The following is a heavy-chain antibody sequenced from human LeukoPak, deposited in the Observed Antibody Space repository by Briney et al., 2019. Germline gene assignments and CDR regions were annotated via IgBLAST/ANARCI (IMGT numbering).Heavy chain of an antibody. J-gene: IGHJ6*02. V-gene: IGHV3-66*01. Sequence: GGSLRLSCAASGFTVSSNYMSWVRQAPGKGLEWVSVIYSGGSTYYADSVKGRFTISRDNSKNTLYLQMNSLRAEDTAVYYCARDGVELCHGMDVWGQGTTVTVSS. CDR2: IYSGGST. CDR3: ARDGVELCHGMDV. CDR1: GFTVSSNY. D-gene: IGHD3-3*01.